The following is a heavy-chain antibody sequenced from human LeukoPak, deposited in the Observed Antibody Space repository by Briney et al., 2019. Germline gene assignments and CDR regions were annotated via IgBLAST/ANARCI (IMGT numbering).Heavy chain of an antibody. J-gene: IGHJ5*02. CDR3: ARVPFVELEGAIRWNWFDP. CDR1: GFTFSSYW. V-gene: IGHV3-7*01. Sequence: GGSLRLSCAASGFTFSSYWMSWVRQAPGKGLEWVANIKQDGSEKYYVDSVKGRFTISRDNAKNSLYLQMNSLRAEDTAVYYCARVPFVELEGAIRWNWFDPWGQGTQVTVSS. CDR2: IKQDGSEK. D-gene: IGHD2-15*01.